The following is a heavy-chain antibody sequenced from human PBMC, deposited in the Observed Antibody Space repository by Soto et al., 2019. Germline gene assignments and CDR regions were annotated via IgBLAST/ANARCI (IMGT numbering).Heavy chain of an antibody. Sequence: EVQLVVSGGGLVQPGGSLTLSCEASGFAASSSAMGWVRRAPGKGLEWVSSINGVDSVGTATTYYAASLKGRVTISRDHFKNAVYLQINSLRPEDTAAYFCAKDGRAVPYYFDYGGQGALVTVPS. CDR1: GFAASSSA. V-gene: IGHV3-23*04. CDR2: INGVDSVGTATT. CDR3: AKDGRAVPYYFDY. J-gene: IGHJ4*02.